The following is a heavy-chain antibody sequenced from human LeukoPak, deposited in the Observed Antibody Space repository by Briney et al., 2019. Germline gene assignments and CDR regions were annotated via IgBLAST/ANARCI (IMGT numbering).Heavy chain of an antibody. Sequence: ASVKVSCKTSGGTFSSDIISWVRQAPGKGLEWMGGFDPEDGETIYAQKFQGRVTMTEDTSTDTAYMELSRLRSDDTAVYYCARGIAAAGAFDPWGQGTLVTVSS. CDR3: ARGIAAAGAFDP. D-gene: IGHD6-13*01. J-gene: IGHJ5*02. CDR1: GGTFSSDI. V-gene: IGHV1-24*01. CDR2: FDPEDGET.